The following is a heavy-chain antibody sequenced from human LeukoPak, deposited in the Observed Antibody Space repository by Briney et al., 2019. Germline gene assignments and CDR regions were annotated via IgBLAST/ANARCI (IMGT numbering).Heavy chain of an antibody. Sequence: GGSLRLSCAASGFTFSSYEMKWVRQAPGKGLEWVSYISSSGSTIYYADSVKGRFTISRDNAKNSLYLQMTSLRAEDTAVYYCARDPRTVRIWGQGTLVTVSS. D-gene: IGHD1-1*01. CDR2: ISSSGSTI. J-gene: IGHJ4*02. CDR1: GFTFSSYE. V-gene: IGHV3-48*03. CDR3: ARDPRTVRI.